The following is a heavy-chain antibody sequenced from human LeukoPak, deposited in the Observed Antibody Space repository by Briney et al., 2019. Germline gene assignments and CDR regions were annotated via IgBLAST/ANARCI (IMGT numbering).Heavy chain of an antibody. D-gene: IGHD6-13*01. CDR3: ARDQSIAAAGTFRYYYYYMDV. V-gene: IGHV6-1*01. Sequence: SQTLSLTCAISGDSVSSNSAAWNWIRQSPSRGLEWLGRTYYRSKWYNDYAVSVKSRITINPDTSKNQFSLQLNSVTPEDTAVYYCARDQSIAAAGTFRYYYYYMDVWGKGTTVTVSS. CDR1: GDSVSSNSAA. J-gene: IGHJ6*03. CDR2: TYYRSKWYN.